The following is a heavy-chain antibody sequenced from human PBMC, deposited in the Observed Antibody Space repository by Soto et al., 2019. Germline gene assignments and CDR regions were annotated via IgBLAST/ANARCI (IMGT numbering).Heavy chain of an antibody. Sequence: SETLSLTCTVSGGSISSSSYYWGWIRQPPGKGLEWIGSIYYSGSTYYNPSLKSRVTISVDTSKNQFSLKLSSVTAADTAVYYCARYTPYGDFSYYFDYWGQGTLVTVSS. D-gene: IGHD4-17*01. CDR1: GGSISSSSYY. V-gene: IGHV4-39*07. CDR2: IYYSGST. J-gene: IGHJ4*02. CDR3: ARYTPYGDFSYYFDY.